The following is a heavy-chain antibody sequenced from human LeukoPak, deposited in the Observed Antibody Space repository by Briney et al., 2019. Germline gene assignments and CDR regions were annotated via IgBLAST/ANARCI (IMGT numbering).Heavy chain of an antibody. Sequence: PGGSLRLSCAASGFTFSSYAMHWVRQAPGKGLEYVSAISSNGGSTYYANSVKGRFTISRDNSKNTLYLQMGSLRAEDTAVYYCARVGGSYYGSDYWGQGTLVTVSS. CDR1: GFTFSSYA. CDR3: ARVGGSYYGSDY. D-gene: IGHD1-26*01. CDR2: ISSNGGST. V-gene: IGHV3-64*01. J-gene: IGHJ4*02.